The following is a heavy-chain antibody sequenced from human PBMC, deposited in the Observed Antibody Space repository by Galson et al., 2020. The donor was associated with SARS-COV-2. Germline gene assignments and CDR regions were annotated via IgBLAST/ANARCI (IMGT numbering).Heavy chain of an antibody. Sequence: GESLKIYCAASGLYFRDNYMSWLRQAPGKGLEWLAFFSRSGISIYYASSVEGRFNISRENAKNSLSLQMNSLRVEDTAVYYCAIALHGYKFFDLWGRGTLVTVSS. CDR3: AIALHGYKFFDL. D-gene: IGHD5-12*01. J-gene: IGHJ2*01. CDR2: FSRSGISI. CDR1: GLYFRDNY. V-gene: IGHV3-11*04.